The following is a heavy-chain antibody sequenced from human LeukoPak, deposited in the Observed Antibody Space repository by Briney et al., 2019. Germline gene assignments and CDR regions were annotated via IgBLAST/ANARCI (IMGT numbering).Heavy chain of an antibody. CDR1: GFTFSSYA. V-gene: IGHV3-23*01. CDR2: ISGSGGSA. Sequence: GGSLRLSCAASGFTFSSYATSWVRQAPGKGLEWVSAISGSGGSAYYADSVKGRFTIPGDNSKNTLYLQMNSLRAEDTAVYYCAKGGYSSSWDYYYSMDVWGKGTTVTVSS. D-gene: IGHD6-13*01. CDR3: AKGGYSSSWDYYYSMDV. J-gene: IGHJ6*03.